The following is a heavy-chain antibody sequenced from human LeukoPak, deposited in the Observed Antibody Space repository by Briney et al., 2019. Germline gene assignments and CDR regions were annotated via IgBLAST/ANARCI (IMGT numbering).Heavy chain of an antibody. CDR1: GFTFSSYA. J-gene: IGHJ6*02. Sequence: PEGSLRLSCAASGFTFSSYAMHWVRQAPGKGLEWVAVISYDGSNKYYADSVKGRFTISRDNSKNTLYLQMNSLRAEDTAVYYCARDRPHVLRFLEWKYGMDVWGQGTTVTVSS. CDR2: ISYDGSNK. CDR3: ARDRPHVLRFLEWKYGMDV. V-gene: IGHV3-30-3*01. D-gene: IGHD3-3*01.